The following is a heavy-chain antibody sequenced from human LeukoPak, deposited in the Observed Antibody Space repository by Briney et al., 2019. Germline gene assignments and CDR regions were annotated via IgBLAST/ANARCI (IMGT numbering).Heavy chain of an antibody. V-gene: IGHV3-23*01. CDR2: ISGSGGST. CDR1: GFTFSTYA. D-gene: IGHD3-10*01. Sequence: GKPLRLSCAASGFTFSTYAMSWVRQAPGKGLEWVSAISGSGGSTYYADSVKGRFTISRDNSKNTLYLQMNSLRAEDTAVYYCAKASYGLIDYWGQGTLATVSS. J-gene: IGHJ4*02. CDR3: AKASYGLIDY.